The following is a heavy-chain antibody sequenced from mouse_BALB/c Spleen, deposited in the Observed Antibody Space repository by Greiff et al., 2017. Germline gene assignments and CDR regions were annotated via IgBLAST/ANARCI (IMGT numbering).Heavy chain of an antibody. V-gene: IGHV3-6*02. CDR1: GYSITSGYY. Sequence: EVQLQQSGPGLVKPSQSLSLTCSVTGYSITSGYYWHWIRQFPGNKLEWMGYISYDGSNNYNPSLKNRISITRDTSKNQFFLKLNYVTTEDTATYYCARGEDHGYCSMDYWGQGTSVTVSA. CDR3: ARGEDHGYCSMDY. J-gene: IGHJ4*01. D-gene: IGHD1-2*01. CDR2: ISYDGSN.